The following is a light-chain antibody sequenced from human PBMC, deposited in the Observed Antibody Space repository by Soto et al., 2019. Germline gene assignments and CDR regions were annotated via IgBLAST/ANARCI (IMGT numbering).Light chain of an antibody. CDR3: MQNTHWPPRT. J-gene: IGKJ1*01. V-gene: IGKV2-30*01. CDR2: KVS. Sequence: DVVMTQSPLSLPVTLGQPASISCRSSQSLEYSDGNTYLNWFHQRPGQSPRRLIYKVSNRDSGVPDRFSGSGSGTDFTLKISRVDAEDVGIYYCMQNTHWPPRTFGQGTKVAIK. CDR1: QSLEYSDGNTY.